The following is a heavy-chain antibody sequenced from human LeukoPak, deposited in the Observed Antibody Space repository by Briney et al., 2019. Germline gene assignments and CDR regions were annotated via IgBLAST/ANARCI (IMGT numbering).Heavy chain of an antibody. CDR1: GYTLTSYY. V-gene: IGHV1-46*01. J-gene: IGHJ3*02. D-gene: IGHD3-10*01. CDR2: INPSGGST. Sequence: ASVKVSCKASGYTLTSYYMHWVRQAPGQGLEWMGIINPSGGSTSYAQKFQGRVTMTRDTSTSAVYMELSSLRSKDTAVYYCARDLTMVRGVIIGLFAFDIWGQGTMVTVSS. CDR3: ARDLTMVRGVIIGLFAFDI.